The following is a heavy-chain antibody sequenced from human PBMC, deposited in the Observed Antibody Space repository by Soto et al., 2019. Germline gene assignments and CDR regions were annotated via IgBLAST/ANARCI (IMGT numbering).Heavy chain of an antibody. J-gene: IGHJ2*01. CDR3: AIGYGYEPRGRGGYFDL. CDR2: ISYDGSNK. V-gene: IGHV3-30*03. CDR1: GFTFSSYG. D-gene: IGHD5-18*01. Sequence: QVQLVESGGGVVQPGRSLRLSCAASGFTFSSYGMHWVRQAPGKGLEWVAVISYDGSNKYYADSVKGRFTISRDNSKNSLDLQMNSLRAEDRGVYYCAIGYGYEPRGRGGYFDLWGRGTLVTVSS.